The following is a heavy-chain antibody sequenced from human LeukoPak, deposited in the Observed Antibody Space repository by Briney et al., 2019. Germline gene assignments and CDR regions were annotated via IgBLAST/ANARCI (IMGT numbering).Heavy chain of an antibody. Sequence: GGSLRLSCAASGFTFSTAWMNWVRQAPGKGLEWVGRIKSKTDGGTTDHAEPVKGRFTISRDDSRNMLYLQMNCLKTEDTAVYYCTTSHRGVWGQGTMVTVSS. CDR1: GFTFSTAW. CDR2: IKSKTDGGTT. CDR3: TTSHRGV. J-gene: IGHJ3*01. V-gene: IGHV3-15*07.